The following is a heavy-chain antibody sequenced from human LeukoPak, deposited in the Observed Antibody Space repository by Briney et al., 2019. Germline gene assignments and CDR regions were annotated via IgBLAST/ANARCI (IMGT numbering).Heavy chain of an antibody. CDR1: GGSISSYY. J-gene: IGHJ6*02. V-gene: IGHV4-59*01. CDR2: IYYSGST. D-gene: IGHD5-12*01. Sequence: SETLPLTCTVSGGSISSYYWSWIRQPPGGGLEWIGYIYYSGSTNYNPSLKRRVTISLDTSKSQFSLKLRSVTAADTAVYYCARSGLDSRYYFGMDVWGQGTTVTVSS. CDR3: ARSGLDSRYYFGMDV.